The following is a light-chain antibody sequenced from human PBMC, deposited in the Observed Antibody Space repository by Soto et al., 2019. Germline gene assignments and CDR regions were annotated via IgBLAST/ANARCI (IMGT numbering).Light chain of an antibody. Sequence: DIQMTQSPSSVSASVGDRVTITCRASQSISSWLAWYQQKPGKAPKLLIYTASNLRSGVPSRFSGSGSGTDFTLTISSLQPEDFATYYCQQTNSFPITFGQGTRLEIK. CDR1: QSISSW. CDR2: TAS. CDR3: QQTNSFPIT. V-gene: IGKV1D-12*01. J-gene: IGKJ5*01.